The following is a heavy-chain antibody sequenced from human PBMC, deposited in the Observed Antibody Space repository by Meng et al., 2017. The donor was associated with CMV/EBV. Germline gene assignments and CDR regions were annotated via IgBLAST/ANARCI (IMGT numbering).Heavy chain of an antibody. CDR2: ISWNSGSI. J-gene: IGHJ4*02. CDR3: AKDKGYYGSGRSKYYFDY. D-gene: IGHD3-10*01. V-gene: IGHV3-9*01. CDR1: GFTFDDYA. Sequence: SLKISCAASGFTFDDYAMHWVRQAPGKGLEWVSGISWNSGSIGYADSVKGRFTISRDNAKNSLYLQMNSLRAEDTALYYCAKDKGYYGSGRSKYYFDYWGQGTLVTVSS.